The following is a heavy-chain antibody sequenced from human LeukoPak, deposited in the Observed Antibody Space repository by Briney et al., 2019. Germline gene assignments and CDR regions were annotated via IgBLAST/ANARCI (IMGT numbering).Heavy chain of an antibody. J-gene: IGHJ1*01. V-gene: IGHV3-23*01. CDR3: AQQVGYCSSGSCYFTY. D-gene: IGHD2-15*01. CDR1: GFTFSSYA. Sequence: GGSLRLSCAASGFTFSSYAMSWVRQAPGKGLEWVSAISGSGGSTYYADSVKGRFTISRDKSKNTLSLQMNSLRAEDTAVYYCAQQVGYCSSGSCYFTYWGQGTLVTVSS. CDR2: ISGSGGST.